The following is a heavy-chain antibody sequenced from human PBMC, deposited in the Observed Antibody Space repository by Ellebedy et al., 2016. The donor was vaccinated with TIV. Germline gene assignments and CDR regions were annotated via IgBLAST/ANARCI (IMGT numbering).Heavy chain of an antibody. CDR3: AKTLYGGHDY. CDR1: GFTFSSYV. CDR2: ISGDGNTK. V-gene: IGHV3-23*01. Sequence: GESLKISXAASGFTFSSYVMSWVRQAPGKGLECVSGISGDGNTKSYADSVKGRFTISRDNSKNTLYLLMNSLRADDTAVYYCAKTLYGGHDYWGQGTLVTVSS. J-gene: IGHJ4*02. D-gene: IGHD4-23*01.